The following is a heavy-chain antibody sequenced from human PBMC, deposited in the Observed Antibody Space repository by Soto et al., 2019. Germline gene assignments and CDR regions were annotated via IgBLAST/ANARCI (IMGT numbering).Heavy chain of an antibody. CDR3: AREYGGNSGTFDY. Sequence: SETLSLTCTVSDDAISSYYWSWIRPPPGKGLEWIGEINHSGSTNYNPSLKSRVTISVDTSKNQFSLKLSSVTAADTAVYYCAREYGGNSGTFDYWGQGTLVTVSS. V-gene: IGHV4-34*01. CDR2: INHSGST. D-gene: IGHD2-21*02. CDR1: DDAISSYY. J-gene: IGHJ4*02.